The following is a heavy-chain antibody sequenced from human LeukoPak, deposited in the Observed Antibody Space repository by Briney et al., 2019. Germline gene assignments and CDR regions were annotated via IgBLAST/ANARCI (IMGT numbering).Heavy chain of an antibody. J-gene: IGHJ4*02. V-gene: IGHV3-23*01. CDR2: ISVSGGST. Sequence: GGSLRLSCAASGFTFSTYAMSWVRQAPGKGLEWVSVISVSGGSTYYADSVKGRFTISRNNSKNTLYLQMNSLRAEDTAVYYCAKSPGGVVSTSFDNWGQGTLVTVSS. D-gene: IGHD2-2*01. CDR1: GFTFSTYA. CDR3: AKSPGGVVSTSFDN.